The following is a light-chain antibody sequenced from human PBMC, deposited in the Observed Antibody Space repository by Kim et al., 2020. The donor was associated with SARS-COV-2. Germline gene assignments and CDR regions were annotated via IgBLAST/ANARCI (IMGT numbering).Light chain of an antibody. CDR2: GKN. Sequence: LGQTVRITCQGDSLRSYYASWYQQKPGQAPVLVIYGKNNRPSGIPDRFSGSSSGNTASLTITGAQKEDEADYYCNSRDSSGNHLGVFGGGTQLTVL. CDR1: SLRSYY. J-gene: IGLJ3*02. V-gene: IGLV3-19*01. CDR3: NSRDSSGNHLGV.